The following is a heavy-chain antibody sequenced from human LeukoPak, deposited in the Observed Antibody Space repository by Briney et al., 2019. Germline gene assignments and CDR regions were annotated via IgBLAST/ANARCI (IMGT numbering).Heavy chain of an antibody. D-gene: IGHD2-2*01. V-gene: IGHV1-2*02. J-gene: IGHJ6*03. CDR3: ARDGEDIVVVPAAIPRYMDV. CDR2: INPNSGGT. Sequence: ASVKVSCKASGYTFTGYYMHWVRQAPGQGLEWMGWINPNSGGTNYAQKFQGRVTMTRDTSISTAYMELSRLRSDDTAVYYCARDGEDIVVVPAAIPRYMDVWGKGTTVTVSS. CDR1: GYTFTGYY.